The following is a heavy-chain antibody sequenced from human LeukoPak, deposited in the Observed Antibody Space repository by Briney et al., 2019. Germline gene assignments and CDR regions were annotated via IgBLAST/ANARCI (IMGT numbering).Heavy chain of an antibody. J-gene: IGHJ4*02. CDR1: GDSVSSYSGA. D-gene: IGHD1-26*01. CDR2: TYYRSQWYN. CDR3: ARSGAGLFFDY. V-gene: IGHV6-1*01. Sequence: SQTLSLTCAISGDSVSSYSGAWNWVRQSPSRGLEWLGRTYYRSQWYNDYAASVKSRITINPDTSNNQFSLQLNSATPEDTAVYYCARSGAGLFFDYWGQGTLVTVSS.